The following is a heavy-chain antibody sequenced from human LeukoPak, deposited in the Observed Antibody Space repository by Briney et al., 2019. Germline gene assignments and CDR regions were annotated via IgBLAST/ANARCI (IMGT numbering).Heavy chain of an antibody. V-gene: IGHV1-8*03. Sequence: GASVKVSCKASGYTFTSYDINWVRQATGQGLEWMGWMNPNSGNTGYAQKFQGRVTITRNTSISTAYMELSSLRSEDTAVYYCARGRMVRGVIIFRYYYYYMDVWGKGTTVTVSS. CDR1: GYTFTSYD. CDR3: ARGRMVRGVIIFRYYYYYMDV. J-gene: IGHJ6*03. CDR2: MNPNSGNT. D-gene: IGHD3-10*01.